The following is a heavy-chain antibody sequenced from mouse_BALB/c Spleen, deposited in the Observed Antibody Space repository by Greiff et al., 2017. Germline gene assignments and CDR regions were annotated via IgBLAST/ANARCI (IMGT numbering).Heavy chain of an antibody. D-gene: IGHD3-3*01. CDR2: IDPETGGT. V-gene: IGHV1-15*01. CDR1: GYTFTDYE. Sequence: QVQLQQSGAELVRPGASVTLSCKASGYTFTDYEMHWVKQTPVHGLEWIGAIDPETGGTAYNQKFKGKATLTADKSSSTAYMKLRSLTSEDSAVYDCTRRSGTYAMDYWGQGTSVTVSS. CDR3: TRRSGTYAMDY. J-gene: IGHJ4*01.